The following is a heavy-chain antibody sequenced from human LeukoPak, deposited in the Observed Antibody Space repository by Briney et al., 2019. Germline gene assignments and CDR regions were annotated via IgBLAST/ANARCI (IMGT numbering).Heavy chain of an antibody. Sequence: PGGSLRLSCAASEFSFGSNYMSWVRQAPGKGLEWVSVIYTGGSTSYANSVKGRFTISRDNSKNTLYLQMNSLRAEDTAVYYCARGFSGVTARQNWGQGTLVTVSS. J-gene: IGHJ4*02. CDR1: EFSFGSNY. CDR3: ARGFSGVTARQN. D-gene: IGHD2-21*02. CDR2: IYTGGST. V-gene: IGHV3-53*01.